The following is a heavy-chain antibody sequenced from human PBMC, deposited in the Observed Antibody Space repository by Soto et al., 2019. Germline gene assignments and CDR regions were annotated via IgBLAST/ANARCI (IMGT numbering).Heavy chain of an antibody. CDR3: VKDESINWYSGHFRH. Sequence: GGSLRRSCAASGCTFDDYAMRWVRQVPGKGLEWVSGINWNSGSIGYGESVKGRFAISRDNAKNSLHLQMNSLSAEDTAFYYCVKDESINWYSGHFRHWGQGTLVTVSS. V-gene: IGHV3-9*01. J-gene: IGHJ1*01. CDR1: GCTFDDYA. CDR2: INWNSGSI. D-gene: IGHD6-13*01.